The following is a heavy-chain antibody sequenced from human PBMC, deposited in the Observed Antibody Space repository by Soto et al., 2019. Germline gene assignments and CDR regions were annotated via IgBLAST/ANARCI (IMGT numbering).Heavy chain of an antibody. J-gene: IGHJ6*02. Sequence: GGSLRLSCAASGFTFTTYSLTWVRQAPGKGLEWVASIGSSSNYIYYADSVKGRFTISRDNAKNSLFPQMNSLRAEDTAVYYCATLTYCSSASCPNYYYVMDVWGQGTTVTVSS. D-gene: IGHD2-2*01. CDR1: GFTFTTYS. V-gene: IGHV3-21*06. CDR3: ATLTYCSSASCPNYYYVMDV. CDR2: IGSSSNYI.